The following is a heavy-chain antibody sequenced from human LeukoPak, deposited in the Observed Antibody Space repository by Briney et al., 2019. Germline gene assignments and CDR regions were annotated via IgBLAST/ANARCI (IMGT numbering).Heavy chain of an antibody. CDR1: GFTFSSYS. Sequence: GGSLGLSCAASGFTFSSYSMNWVRQAPGKRLEWVSSISSSSSYIYYADSVKGRFTISRDNSKNTLYLQMNSLRAEDTAVYYCAKGPYYYGSGSYTDYWGQGTLVTVSS. D-gene: IGHD3-10*01. CDR2: ISSSSSYI. V-gene: IGHV3-21*04. CDR3: AKGPYYYGSGSYTDY. J-gene: IGHJ4*02.